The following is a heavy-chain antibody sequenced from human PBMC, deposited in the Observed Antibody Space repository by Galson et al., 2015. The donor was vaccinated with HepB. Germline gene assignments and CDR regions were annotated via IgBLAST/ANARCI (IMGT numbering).Heavy chain of an antibody. D-gene: IGHD1-20*01. V-gene: IGHV4-39*01. J-gene: IGHJ4*02. CDR2: IFHSGST. Sequence: ETLSLTCTVSGGSISSSGYYGGWIRQSPGKGLEWIGNIFHSGSTSYNPSLKSRVTISVDTSKNQFSLKLSSVTAADTAVYYCARLTAWQHLDSWGQGTLVIVSS. CDR1: GGSISSSGYY. CDR3: ARLTAWQHLDS.